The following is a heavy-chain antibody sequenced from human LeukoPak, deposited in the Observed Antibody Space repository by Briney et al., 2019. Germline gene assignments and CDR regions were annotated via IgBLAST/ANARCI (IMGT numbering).Heavy chain of an antibody. CDR1: GYTFTSYD. CDR2: MNPNSGNT. CDR3: ARGPLNSDYFDY. V-gene: IGHV1-8*01. D-gene: IGHD4-23*01. Sequence: ASVKVPCKASGYTFTSYDINWVRQATGQGLEWMGWMNPNSGNTGYAQKFQGRVTMTRNTSISTAYMELSSLRSEDTAVYYCARGPLNSDYFDYWGQGTLVTVSS. J-gene: IGHJ4*02.